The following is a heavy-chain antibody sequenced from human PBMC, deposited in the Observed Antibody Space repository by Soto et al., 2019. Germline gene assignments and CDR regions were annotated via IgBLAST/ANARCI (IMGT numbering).Heavy chain of an antibody. CDR3: AKGTRRWCSCGTCYPCDS. CDR1: GFTFSSYA. J-gene: IGHJ4*02. D-gene: IGHD2-15*01. CDR2: ITASGDAT. Sequence: EVQLLESGGGLEQPVGSLRLSCADSGFTFSSYAMTWVRQAPGKGRECVSVITASGDATAYADSVKCRFTMSRDNSENTLFLQMNSLRVEDTAVYYCAKGTRRWCSCGTCYPCDSWGQGTVVTVSS. V-gene: IGHV3-23*01.